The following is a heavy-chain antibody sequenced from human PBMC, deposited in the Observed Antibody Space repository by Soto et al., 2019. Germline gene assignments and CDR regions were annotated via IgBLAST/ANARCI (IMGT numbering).Heavy chain of an antibody. CDR1: GFTFSSYG. Sequence: LRLSCRVSGFTFSSYGMHWVRQAPGKGLEWVAVISYDGSNKYYADSVKGRFTISRDNSKNTLYLQMNSLRAEDTAVYYCAKRLGGGMDVWGQGTTVTVSS. J-gene: IGHJ6*02. D-gene: IGHD3-10*01. CDR3: AKRLGGGMDV. V-gene: IGHV3-30*18. CDR2: ISYDGSNK.